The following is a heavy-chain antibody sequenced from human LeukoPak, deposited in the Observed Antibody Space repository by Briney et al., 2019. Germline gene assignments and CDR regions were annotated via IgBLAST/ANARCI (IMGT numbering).Heavy chain of an antibody. V-gene: IGHV1-18*01. CDR1: GYTFTSYG. J-gene: IGHJ4*02. CDR3: ARSSTVRGVITY. CDR2: ISAYNGNT. D-gene: IGHD3-10*02. Sequence: ASVKVSCKASGYTFTSYGISWVRQAPGQGLEWMGWISAYNGNTNYAQKLQGRVTMTTDTSTSTAYMELRSLRCDDTTVYYCARSSTVRGVITYWGQGTLVTVSS.